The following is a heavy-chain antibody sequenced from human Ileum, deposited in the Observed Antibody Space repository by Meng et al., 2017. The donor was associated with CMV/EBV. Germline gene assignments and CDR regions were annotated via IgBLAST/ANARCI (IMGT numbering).Heavy chain of an antibody. V-gene: IGHV3-74*03. Sequence: EVEVCAGGGGYNLTAWSLSRCRAASVFSFSNDWMHWIRQAAGKVLMLGSRINIDGSPTTPADSVKRRFTISSDNAKNTVYLQMNSLRAEYTAVYYCARDLHWNSVDYWGQGTLVTVSS. CDR1: VFSFSNDW. CDR3: ARDLHWNSVDY. J-gene: IGHJ4*02. D-gene: IGHD1-7*01. CDR2: INIDGSPT.